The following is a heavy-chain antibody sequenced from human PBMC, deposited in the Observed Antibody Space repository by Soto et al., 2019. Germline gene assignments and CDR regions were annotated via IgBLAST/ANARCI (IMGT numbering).Heavy chain of an antibody. CDR2: IRRSSTYT. V-gene: IGHV3-21*01. D-gene: IGHD1-20*01. CDR1: GYTFSSYS. CDR3: ARDITYGLVDY. Sequence: EVQLVESGGGLVKPGGSLRLSCAASGYTFSSYSMNWVRQAPGKGLEWVSSIRRSSTYTYYADSVKGRFTISRDNAKNSLYLQTNSRRAEDTAVYYCARDITYGLVDYWGQGTLVTVSS. J-gene: IGHJ4*02.